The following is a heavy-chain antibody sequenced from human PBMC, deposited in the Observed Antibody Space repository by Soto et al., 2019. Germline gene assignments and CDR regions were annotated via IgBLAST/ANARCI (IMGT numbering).Heavy chain of an antibody. V-gene: IGHV1-3*05. Sequence: QVQLVQSGAEEKKPGASVKVSCKASGYTFTSYAMHWVRQAPGQRLGWMGWINAGNGNTKYSQKFQGRGTITRDTAASTAYMDLRSLRSEYTAVYYCALRDYGDYAVAYWGQGTLVTVSS. CDR2: INAGNGNT. CDR3: ALRDYGDYAVAY. CDR1: GYTFTSYA. J-gene: IGHJ4*02. D-gene: IGHD4-17*01.